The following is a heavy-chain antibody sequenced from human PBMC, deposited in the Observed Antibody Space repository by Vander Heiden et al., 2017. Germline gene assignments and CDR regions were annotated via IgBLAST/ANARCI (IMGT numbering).Heavy chain of an antibody. CDR1: RFTFADYA. CDR2: ISWNSGSI. Sequence: EVQLVESGGGLVQPGRSLRLSCAASRFTFADYAIHWVRQAPGKGLEWVSGISWNSGSIAYADSVKGRFTISRDNAKNSLYLQMNSLRAEDTAFYYCAKSKWGGSYQDSLDYWGQGTLVTVSS. D-gene: IGHD3-16*01. CDR3: AKSKWGGSYQDSLDY. J-gene: IGHJ4*02. V-gene: IGHV3-9*01.